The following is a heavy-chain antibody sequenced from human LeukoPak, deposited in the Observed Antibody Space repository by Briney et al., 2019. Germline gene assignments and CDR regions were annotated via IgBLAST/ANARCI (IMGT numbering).Heavy chain of an antibody. D-gene: IGHD3-9*01. CDR2: IKQDGSEK. J-gene: IGHJ4*02. CDR1: GFTFSSYW. CDR3: AREAPTDDYDILTGYYKGTEDYFDY. V-gene: IGHV3-7*01. Sequence: GGSLRLSCAASGFTFSSYWMSWVRQAPGKGLEWVANIKQDGSEKYYVDSVKGRFTISGDNAKNSLYLQMNSLRAEDTAVYYCAREAPTDDYDILTGYYKGTEDYFDYWGQGTLVTVSS.